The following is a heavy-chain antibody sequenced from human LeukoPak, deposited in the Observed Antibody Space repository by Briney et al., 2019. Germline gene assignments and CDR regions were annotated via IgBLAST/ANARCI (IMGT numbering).Heavy chain of an antibody. CDR1: GFTFSSYV. D-gene: IGHD3-10*01. Sequence: PGGSLRLSCAASGFTFSSYVMSWVRQAPGKGLEWVSAISGSGGSTYYADSVKGRFTISRDNSKNTLYLQMNSLRAEDTAVYYCAKDPPYYYGSGSYDYWGQGTLVTVSS. V-gene: IGHV3-23*01. J-gene: IGHJ4*02. CDR3: AKDPPYYYGSGSYDY. CDR2: ISGSGGST.